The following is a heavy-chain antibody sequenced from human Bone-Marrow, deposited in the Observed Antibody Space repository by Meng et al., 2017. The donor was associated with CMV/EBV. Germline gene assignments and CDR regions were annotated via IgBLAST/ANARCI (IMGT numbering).Heavy chain of an antibody. J-gene: IGHJ4*02. D-gene: IGHD2-2*01. CDR1: GFTFSSYA. CDR2: ISYDGSNK. CDR3: ARGRMVPAAIVGY. Sequence: GESLKISCAASGFTFSSYAMHWVRQAPGKGLEWVAVISYDGSNKYYADSVKGRFTISRDNSKNTLYLQMNSLRAEDTAVYYCARGRMVPAAIVGYWGQGTRVTVSS. V-gene: IGHV3-30-3*01.